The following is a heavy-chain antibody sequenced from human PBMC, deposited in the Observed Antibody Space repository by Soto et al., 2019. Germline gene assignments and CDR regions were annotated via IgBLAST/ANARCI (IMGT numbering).Heavy chain of an antibody. Sequence: VKVSCKASGYTFTSYDINWVRQATGQGLEWMGWMNPNSGNTGYAQKFQGRVTMTRNTSISTAYMELSSLRSEDTAVYYCASSVEGYCPTTTCFSYFGYWGQGTLVTVS. J-gene: IGHJ4*02. V-gene: IGHV1-8*01. CDR3: ASSVEGYCPTTTCFSYFGY. CDR1: GYTFTSYD. D-gene: IGHD2-2*01. CDR2: MNPNSGNT.